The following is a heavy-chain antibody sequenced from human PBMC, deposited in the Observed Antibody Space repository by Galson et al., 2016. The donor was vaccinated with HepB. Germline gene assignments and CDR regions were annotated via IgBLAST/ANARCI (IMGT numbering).Heavy chain of an antibody. J-gene: IGHJ3*02. CDR3: ARVTLELHDAFDI. D-gene: IGHD1-7*01. Sequence: TLSLTCNVTGVSVSSGGYYWSWIRQYPGKGLEWTGYIFNSGTTYYNPSLQSRVSISLDTSKNQFSLKLSSVTAADTAVYYCARVTLELHDAFDIWGQGTMVVVSS. CDR1: GVSVSSGGYY. CDR2: IFNSGTT. V-gene: IGHV4-31*03.